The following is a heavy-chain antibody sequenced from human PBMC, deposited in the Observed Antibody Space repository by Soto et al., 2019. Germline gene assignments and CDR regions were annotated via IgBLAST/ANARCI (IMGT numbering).Heavy chain of an antibody. Sequence: PGESLKISCKVSGYSFTSYWIGWVRQMPGKGLEWMGIIYPGDSDTRYSPSFQGQVTISADKSISTAYLQWSSLKASDTAMYYCARILRTTVTTIYYYGMDVWGQGTTVTVSS. J-gene: IGHJ6*02. CDR3: ARILRTTVTTIYYYGMDV. V-gene: IGHV5-51*01. CDR1: GYSFTSYW. CDR2: IYPGDSDT. D-gene: IGHD4-17*01.